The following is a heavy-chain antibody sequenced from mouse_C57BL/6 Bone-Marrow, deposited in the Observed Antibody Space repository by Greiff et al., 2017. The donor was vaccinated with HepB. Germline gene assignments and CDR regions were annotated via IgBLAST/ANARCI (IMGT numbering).Heavy chain of an antibody. V-gene: IGHV14-4*01. CDR1: GFNIKDDY. CDR3: TTAYFLLDY. D-gene: IGHD2-10*01. CDR2: IDPENGDT. J-gene: IGHJ2*01. Sequence: EVHLAESGAELVRPGASVKLSCTASGFNIKDDYMHWVKQRPEQGLEWIGWIDPENGDTEYASKFQGKATITADTSSNTAYLQLSSLTSEDTAVYYCTTAYFLLDYWGQGTTLTVSS.